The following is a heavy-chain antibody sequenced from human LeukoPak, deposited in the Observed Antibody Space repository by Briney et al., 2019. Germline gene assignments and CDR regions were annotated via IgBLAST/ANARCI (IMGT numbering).Heavy chain of an antibody. CDR1: GYTFTGYY. CDR2: INPTSGCT. CDR3: ARDQGSAGDFWSGYYSRGEPTKFDY. J-gene: IGHJ4*02. Sequence: ASVKVSCKASGYTFTGYYMHWVRQAPGQGLEWMGWINPTSGCTNYAQKFQGRVTMTRDTSISTAYMELSRLRSGDTAVYYCARDQGSAGDFWSGYYSRGEPTKFDYWGQGTLVTVSS. V-gene: IGHV1-2*02. D-gene: IGHD3-3*01.